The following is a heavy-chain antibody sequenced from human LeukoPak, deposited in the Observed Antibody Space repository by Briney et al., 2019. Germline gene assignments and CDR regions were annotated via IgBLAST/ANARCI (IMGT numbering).Heavy chain of an antibody. Sequence: GASVKVSCKASGYTFTGYYMHWVRQAAGHGVAWMGWINPNRGGTNYAQKLQGSVTMTRDTSISTAHMELSRLRSDDTAVYYCARGLVVRGVIIPHWFDPWGQGTLVTVSS. D-gene: IGHD3-10*01. CDR2: INPNRGGT. V-gene: IGHV1-2*02. CDR1: GYTFTGYY. CDR3: ARGLVVRGVIIPHWFDP. J-gene: IGHJ5*02.